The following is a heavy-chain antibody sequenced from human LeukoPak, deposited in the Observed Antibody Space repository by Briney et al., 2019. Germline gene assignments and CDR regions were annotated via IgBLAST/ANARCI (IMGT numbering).Heavy chain of an antibody. CDR3: TREAVAGRGYFDY. D-gene: IGHD6-19*01. Sequence: GGSLRLSCTASGFTFGDYAMSWFRQAPGKGLEWVGFIRSKAYGGTTEYAASVKGRFTISRDDSKSIAYLQMNSLKTEDTAVYYCTREAVAGRGYFDYWGQGTLSPSPQ. CDR2: IRSKAYGGTT. V-gene: IGHV3-49*03. CDR1: GFTFGDYA. J-gene: IGHJ4*02.